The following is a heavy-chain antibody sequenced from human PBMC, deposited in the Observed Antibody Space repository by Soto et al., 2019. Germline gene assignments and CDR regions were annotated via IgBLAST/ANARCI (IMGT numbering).Heavy chain of an antibody. CDR1: GGSISSGCYY. V-gene: IGHV4-31*03. CDR3: ASTYCSSNRCQGAARFDT. CDR2: IYYSGST. J-gene: IGHJ5*02. Sequence: PXESLSIPFTVSGGSISSGCYYWRWIRQHPGKVLEWIGYIYYSGSTYYNPSLKSRVTISVDTSKNQFSLKLSSVTAADTAVYYCASTYCSSNRCQGAARFDTWGQGTLVTLSS. D-gene: IGHD2-2*01.